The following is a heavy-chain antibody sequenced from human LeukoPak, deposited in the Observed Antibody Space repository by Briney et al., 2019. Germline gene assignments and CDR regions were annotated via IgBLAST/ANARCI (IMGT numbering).Heavy chain of an antibody. D-gene: IGHD2-21*02. V-gene: IGHV1-2*02. CDR2: INPNSGGT. Sequence: ASVKVSCKASGYTFTGYYMHWVRQAPGQGLEWMGWINPNSGGTNYAQKFQGRVTMTRDTSISTAYMELSRLRSDDTAVYYCARDRPEVVTTGSFGFDYWGQGTLVTVSS. CDR1: GYTFTGYY. CDR3: ARDRPEVVTTGSFGFDY. J-gene: IGHJ4*02.